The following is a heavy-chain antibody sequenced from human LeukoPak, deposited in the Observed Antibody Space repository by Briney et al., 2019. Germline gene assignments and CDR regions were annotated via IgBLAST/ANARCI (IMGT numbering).Heavy chain of an antibody. CDR2: ISSDGTTT. CDR3: VRDRYGSYDY. Sequence: GGSLRLSCAASGFTFTSYWMHWVRHAPGKGLVWVSHISSDGTTTACADSMKGRFTISRDNAKSTLYLQINSLRDEDTAVYYRVRDRYGSYDYWGQGTLVTVSS. V-gene: IGHV3-74*01. CDR1: GFTFTSYW. D-gene: IGHD1-26*01. J-gene: IGHJ4*02.